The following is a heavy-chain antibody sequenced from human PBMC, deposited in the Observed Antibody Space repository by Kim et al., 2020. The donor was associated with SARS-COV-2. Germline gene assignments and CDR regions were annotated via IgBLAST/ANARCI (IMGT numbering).Heavy chain of an antibody. D-gene: IGHD2-21*01. CDR2: IYYSGNT. J-gene: IGHJ3*02. Sequence: SETLSLTCTVSGGSISSFYWSWIRQPPGKGLEWIGYIYYSGNTNYNPSLKSRVTISVDTSKNQFSLKLSSVTAADTAVYYCARLPLLRPFDIWGQGTMVTVSS. CDR1: GGSISSFY. CDR3: ARLPLLRPFDI. V-gene: IGHV4-59*08.